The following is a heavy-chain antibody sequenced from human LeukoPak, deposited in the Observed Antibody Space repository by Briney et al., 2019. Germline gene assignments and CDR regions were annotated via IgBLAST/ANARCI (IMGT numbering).Heavy chain of an antibody. CDR1: GGSISSGSYY. D-gene: IGHD6-19*01. Sequence: SETLSLTCTVSGGSISSGSYYWSWIRQPAGKGLEWIGRIYTSGSTNYNPSLKSRVTISVDTSKNQFSLKLSSVTAADTAVYYCARDRSRQWLTWWFGPWGQGTLVTVSS. J-gene: IGHJ5*02. V-gene: IGHV4-61*02. CDR2: IYTSGST. CDR3: ARDRSRQWLTWWFGP.